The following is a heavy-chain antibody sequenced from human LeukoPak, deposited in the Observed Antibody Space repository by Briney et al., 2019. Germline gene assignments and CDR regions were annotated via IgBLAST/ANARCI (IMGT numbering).Heavy chain of an antibody. CDR1: GFTFSTYG. D-gene: IGHD2-21*01. V-gene: IGHV3-30*18. CDR2: ISYDGSNE. CDR3: AKEFNRGLPDY. Sequence: GGSLRLSCAASGFTFSTYGMHWVRQAPGKGLEWVAVISYDGSNEYYADSVKGRSTISRDNSKNTLYLQMSSLRAEDTAVYYCAKEFNRGLPDYWGQGTLVTVPS. J-gene: IGHJ4*02.